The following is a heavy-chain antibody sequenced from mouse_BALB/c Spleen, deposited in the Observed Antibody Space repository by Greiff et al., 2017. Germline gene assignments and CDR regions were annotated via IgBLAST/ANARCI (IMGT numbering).Heavy chain of an antibody. CDR1: GFSLTSYG. Sequence: VQLQQSGPGLVAPSQSLSITCTVSGFSLTSYGVSWVRQPPGKGLEWLGVIWGDGSTNYHSALISRLSISKDNSKSQVFLKMNSLQTDDTAMYYCARVLGRGYFDYWGQGTTLTVSS. V-gene: IGHV2-3*01. CDR2: IWGDGST. J-gene: IGHJ2*01. D-gene: IGHD4-1*01. CDR3: ARVLGRGYFDY.